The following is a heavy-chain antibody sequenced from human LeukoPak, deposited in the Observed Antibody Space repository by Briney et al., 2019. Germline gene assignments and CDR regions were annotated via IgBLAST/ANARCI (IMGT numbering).Heavy chain of an antibody. CDR1: GFTFSGSA. D-gene: IGHD6-13*01. V-gene: IGHV3-73*01. CDR3: TRNSRDSSTSNEFDY. Sequence: GGSLRLSCAASGFTFSGSAMHWVRQASGKGLEWVGRIRSKANNYATVYAASVKGRFTISRDDSINTAYLQMNSLKTEDTAVYYCTRNSRDSSTSNEFDYWGQRTLVIVSS. J-gene: IGHJ4*02. CDR2: IRSKANNYAT.